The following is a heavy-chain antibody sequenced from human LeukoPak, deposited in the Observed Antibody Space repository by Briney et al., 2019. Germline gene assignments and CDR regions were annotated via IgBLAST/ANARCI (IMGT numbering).Heavy chain of an antibody. Sequence: GASVKVSCKASGYTFTGYYMHWVRQAPGQGLEWMGWINPNSGGTNYAQKFQGRVTMTRDTSISTAYMELSRLRSDDTAVYYCARDGGALIAAAGPFDYWGQGTLVAVSS. CDR2: INPNSGGT. D-gene: IGHD6-13*01. CDR3: ARDGGALIAAAGPFDY. CDR1: GYTFTGYY. V-gene: IGHV1-2*02. J-gene: IGHJ4*02.